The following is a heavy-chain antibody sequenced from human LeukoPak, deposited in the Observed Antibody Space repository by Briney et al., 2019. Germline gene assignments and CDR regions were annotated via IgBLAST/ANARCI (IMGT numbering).Heavy chain of an antibody. D-gene: IGHD6-19*01. V-gene: IGHV4-34*01. CDR3: ARPQLGYSSGWYNY. CDR2: INHSGST. CDR1: GGSFSGYY. Sequence: PSETLSLTCTVYGGSFSGYYWSWTRQPPGKGLEWIGEINHSGSTNYNPSLKGRVTISVDTSKNQFSLKLSSVTAADTAVYYCARPQLGYSSGWYNYWGQGTLVTVSS. J-gene: IGHJ4*02.